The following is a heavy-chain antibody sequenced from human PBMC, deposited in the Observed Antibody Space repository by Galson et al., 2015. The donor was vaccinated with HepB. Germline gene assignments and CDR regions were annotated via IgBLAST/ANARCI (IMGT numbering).Heavy chain of an antibody. J-gene: IGHJ4*02. V-gene: IGHV1-2*04. CDR3: ATGYCTGGNCYNIDY. Sequence: SVKVSCKASGYTFSGYGIHWVRQAPGEGLEWMGWINANSGVTNYAQKLQGWVTMTRDTSISTAYMELSRLRSDDTAVYYCATGYCTGGNCYNIDYWGQGTLVTVPS. D-gene: IGHD2-15*01. CDR1: GYTFSGYG. CDR2: INANSGVT.